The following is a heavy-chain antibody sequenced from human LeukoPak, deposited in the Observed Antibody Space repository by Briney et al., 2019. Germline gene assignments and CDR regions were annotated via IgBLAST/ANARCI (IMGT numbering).Heavy chain of an antibody. D-gene: IGHD3-22*01. Sequence: SETLSLTCTVSGGSISSYYWSWIRQPPGKGLEWIGYIYYSGSTNYNPSLKSRVTISVDTSKNQFSLKLSSVAAADTAVYYCARYYYDSSGYYYDYWGQGTLVTVSS. CDR2: IYYSGST. J-gene: IGHJ4*02. V-gene: IGHV4-59*01. CDR3: ARYYYDSSGYYYDY. CDR1: GGSISSYY.